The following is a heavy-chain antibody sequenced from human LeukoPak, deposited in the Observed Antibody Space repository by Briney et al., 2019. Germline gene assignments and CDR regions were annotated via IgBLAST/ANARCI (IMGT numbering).Heavy chain of an antibody. V-gene: IGHV2-5*02. D-gene: IGHD6-13*01. CDR1: GFSFSSQGVG. Sequence: SADTLSITTQTPTRTFTFSGFSFSSQGVGVGWIRKPPVNDLERATLIYWDDDKRSSPSLKSRLTITKDTYKIQVVLTMTNMDPVDTVSYFWAHRLSGIAACGYYFDYWGQGTLVTVSS. CDR3: AHRLSGIAACGYYFDY. J-gene: IGHJ4*02. CDR2: IYWDDDK.